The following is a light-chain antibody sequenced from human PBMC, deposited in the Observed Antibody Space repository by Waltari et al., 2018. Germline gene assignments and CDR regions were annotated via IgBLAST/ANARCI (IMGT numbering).Light chain of an antibody. V-gene: IGLV1-47*01. CDR2: WSD. Sequence: QSALTQPPAASGTPGQRPTISCSESGSNIGTHFVHWYQQFPGTAPKLLIYWSDQRASGVPDRFSGSKSGSSASLAISGLQSEDESLYYCAAWDDSLSAVVFGGGTQVTVL. CDR3: AAWDDSLSAVV. J-gene: IGLJ7*01. CDR1: GSNIGTHF.